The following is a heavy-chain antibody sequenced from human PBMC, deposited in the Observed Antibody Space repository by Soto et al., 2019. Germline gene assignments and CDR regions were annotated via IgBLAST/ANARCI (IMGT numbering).Heavy chain of an antibody. CDR1: GYTFTSYD. CDR2: MNPESRNT. J-gene: IGHJ4*02. V-gene: IGHV1-8*01. CDR3: ARFVRHQLPTIDF. D-gene: IGHD2-2*01. Sequence: QVQLVQSGAEVKEPGASVRVSCKASGYTFTSYDINWVRQATGQGLEWMGWMNPESRNTGYAQKFQGRGTMTRDISISTAYMELTSLRSADTAVYYCARFVRHQLPTIDFWGQGTLVTVSS.